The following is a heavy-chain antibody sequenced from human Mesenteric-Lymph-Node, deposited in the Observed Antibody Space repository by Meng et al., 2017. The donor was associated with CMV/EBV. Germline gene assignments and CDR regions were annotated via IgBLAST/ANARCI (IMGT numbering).Heavy chain of an antibody. CDR3: ARFASPQSRSFDY. D-gene: IGHD2-2*01. J-gene: IGHJ4*02. Sequence: GSLRLSCTVSGGSISSYYWSWIRQPPGKGLEWIGYIYYSGSTNYNPSLKSRVTISVDTSKNQFSLKLSSVTAADTAVYYCARFASPQSRSFDYWGQGTLVTVSS. V-gene: IGHV4-59*01. CDR1: GGSISSYY. CDR2: IYYSGST.